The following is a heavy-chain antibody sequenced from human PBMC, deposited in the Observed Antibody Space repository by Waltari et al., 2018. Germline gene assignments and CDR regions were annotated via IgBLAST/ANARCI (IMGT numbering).Heavy chain of an antibody. CDR2: IRHTGDT. D-gene: IGHD6-19*01. V-gene: IGHV4-59*08. Sequence: QVQLQESGPGLVKSSGTLSLTCTVSGVSVSGYFWNGIRQAPGKGPEWIGYIRHTGDTKQNPSLKSRVTMSVDTSRNDFSLRLSSVTAADTAVYYCALWESGWMAFRFWGQGTLGTVSS. CDR1: GVSVSGYF. CDR3: ALWESGWMAFRF. J-gene: IGHJ4*03.